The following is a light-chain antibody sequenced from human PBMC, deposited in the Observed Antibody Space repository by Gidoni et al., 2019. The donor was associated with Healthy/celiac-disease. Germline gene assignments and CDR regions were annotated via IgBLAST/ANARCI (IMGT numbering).Light chain of an antibody. CDR2: DAS. CDR3: QQYNSYSWT. J-gene: IGKJ1*01. V-gene: IGKV1-5*01. CDR1: QSISSW. Sequence: DIQMTQSPSTLSASVGDRVTITCRASQSISSWLAWYQQKPGKAPKLLIYDASSLESGVPSRFSGSGSGTEFTLTISSLPPDDFATYYCQQYNSYSWTFXQXTKVEIK.